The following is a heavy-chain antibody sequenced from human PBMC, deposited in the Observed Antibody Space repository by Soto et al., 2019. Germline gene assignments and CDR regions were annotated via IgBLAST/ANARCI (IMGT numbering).Heavy chain of an antibody. J-gene: IGHJ4*02. D-gene: IGHD1-26*01. Sequence: EASVKVSCKASGYTFTSYGFSWVRQAPGQGLEWMGWINAYNGNTKYAQKLQGRVTITTDTSASTAYMELNSLRSEDTAVYYCARVDGTYWGQGTLVTVSS. V-gene: IGHV1-18*01. CDR1: GYTFTSYG. CDR3: ARVDGTY. CDR2: INAYNGNT.